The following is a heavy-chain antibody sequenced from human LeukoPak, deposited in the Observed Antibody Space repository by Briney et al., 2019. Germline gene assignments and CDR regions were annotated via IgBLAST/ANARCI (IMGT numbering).Heavy chain of an antibody. D-gene: IGHD4-11*01. CDR1: GFTFSSYE. CDR2: ISRGGSTV. J-gene: IGHJ4*02. CDR3: ARSPDYGNYGDYFDY. Sequence: GGSLRLSCAASGFTFSSYEMNWVRQAPGKGLEWVSYISRGGSTVYYADSVKGRFTISRDNAKNSLYLQMNSLRAEDTAVYYCARSPDYGNYGDYFDYWGQGTPVTVSS. V-gene: IGHV3-48*03.